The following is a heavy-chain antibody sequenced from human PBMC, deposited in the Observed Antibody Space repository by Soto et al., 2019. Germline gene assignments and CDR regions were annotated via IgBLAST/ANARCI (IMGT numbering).Heavy chain of an antibody. CDR1: GFTFSSYS. J-gene: IGHJ3*02. CDR3: ARDFTVLTGYPVGFDI. Sequence: LRLSCAASGFTFSSYSMNWVRQAPGKGLEWVSSISSSSSYIYYADSVKGRFTISRDNAKNSLYLQMNSLRAEDTAVYYCARDFTVLTGYPVGFDIWGQGTMVTVSS. CDR2: ISSSSSYI. D-gene: IGHD3-9*01. V-gene: IGHV3-21*01.